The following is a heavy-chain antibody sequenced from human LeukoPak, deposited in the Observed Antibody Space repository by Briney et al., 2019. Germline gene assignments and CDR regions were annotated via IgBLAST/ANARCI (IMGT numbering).Heavy chain of an antibody. D-gene: IGHD2/OR15-2a*01. V-gene: IGHV3-73*01. Sequence: GGSLRLSCAASGFTFSGSALHWVRQASGKGLEWIGRIRSKTNNYATTYAASVTGRFTISRDNSKNTLYLQMNSLRAEDTAVYYCATSGLSRFGFWGQGTLVTVSS. J-gene: IGHJ4*02. CDR1: GFTFSGSA. CDR3: ATSGLSRFGF. CDR2: IRSKTNNYAT.